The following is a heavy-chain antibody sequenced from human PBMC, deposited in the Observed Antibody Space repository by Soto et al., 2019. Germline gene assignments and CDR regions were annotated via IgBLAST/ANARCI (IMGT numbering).Heavy chain of an antibody. Sequence: EVQLVESGGGLDKPGGSLRLSCAASGFTFSSYSMNWVRQAPGKGLEWVSSISSSSSYIYYADSVKGRFTISRDNAKNSLYLQMNSLRAEDTAVYYCARGGVVTSSYYYYYYMDVWGKGTTVTVSS. J-gene: IGHJ6*03. CDR2: ISSSSSYI. CDR3: ARGGVVTSSYYYYYYMDV. CDR1: GFTFSSYS. V-gene: IGHV3-21*01. D-gene: IGHD3-3*01.